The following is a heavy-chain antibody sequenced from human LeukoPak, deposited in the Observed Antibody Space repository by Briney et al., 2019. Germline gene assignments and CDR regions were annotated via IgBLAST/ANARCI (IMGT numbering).Heavy chain of an antibody. J-gene: IGHJ4*02. Sequence: GGSLRLSCAASGFTFSSYSMNWVRQAPGKGLEWVSSISSSSSYIYYADSVKGRFTISRDSAKNSLYLQMNSLRAEDTAVYYCARDLCSGGSCYSFDYWGQGTLVTVSS. D-gene: IGHD2-15*01. CDR3: ARDLCSGGSCYSFDY. CDR1: GFTFSSYS. CDR2: ISSSSSYI. V-gene: IGHV3-21*01.